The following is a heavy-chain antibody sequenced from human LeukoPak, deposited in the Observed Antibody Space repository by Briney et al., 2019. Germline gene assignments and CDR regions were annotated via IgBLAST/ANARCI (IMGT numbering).Heavy chain of an antibody. CDR1: GYTFTNYW. CDR2: IYPGDSDT. CDR3: ARLIGGPARPGFDY. J-gene: IGHJ4*02. V-gene: IGHV5-51*01. D-gene: IGHD6-6*01. Sequence: GESLKISCKGSGYTFTNYWIGWVRHMRGKGLEWMGIIYPGDSDTKYNTSFQGQVTISADKSITTAYLQWSSLKASDSAIYYCARLIGGPARPGFDYWGQGTLVTVSS.